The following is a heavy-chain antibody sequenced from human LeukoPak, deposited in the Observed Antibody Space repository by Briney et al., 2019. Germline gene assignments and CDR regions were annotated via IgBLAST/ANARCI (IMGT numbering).Heavy chain of an antibody. J-gene: IGHJ4*02. CDR2: ISSSSSYI. D-gene: IGHD4-23*01. CDR3: ARDRGGNSDFDY. CDR1: GFTFSSYS. Sequence: GGSLRLSCAASGFTFSSYSMSWVRQAPGKGLEWVSSISSSSSYIYYADSVKGRFTISRDNAKNSLYLQMNSMRAEDTAVYYCARDRGGNSDFDYWGQGTLVTVSS. V-gene: IGHV3-21*01.